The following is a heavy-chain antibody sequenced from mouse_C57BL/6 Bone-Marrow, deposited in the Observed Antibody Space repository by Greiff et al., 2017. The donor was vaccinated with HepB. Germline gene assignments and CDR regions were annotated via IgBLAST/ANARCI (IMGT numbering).Heavy chain of an antibody. D-gene: IGHD1-1*01. V-gene: IGHV8-12*01. CDR1: GFSLSTSGMG. J-gene: IGHJ1*03. CDR2: IYWDDDK. CDR3: ARRDYYGSSGDWYFDV. Sequence: QVTLKESGPGILQSSQTLSLTCSFSGFSLSTSGMGVSWIRQPSGKGLEWLAHIYWDDDKRYNPSLKSRLTISKDTSRNQVFLKITSVDTADTATYYCARRDYYGSSGDWYFDVWGTGTTVTVSS.